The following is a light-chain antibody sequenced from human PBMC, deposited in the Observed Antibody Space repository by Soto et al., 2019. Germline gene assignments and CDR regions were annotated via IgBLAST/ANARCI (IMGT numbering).Light chain of an antibody. CDR1: QGISSS. Sequence: DIQLTQSPSFLSASVGDRVIITCRASQGISSSLAWYQQKPGKAPKYLIYPASPFQSGVPSRFSGSGSGTEFTLTISSLQPEDFATYYGQQFNSYPVTFGQGTRLEIK. CDR3: QQFNSYPVT. V-gene: IGKV1-9*01. CDR2: PAS. J-gene: IGKJ5*01.